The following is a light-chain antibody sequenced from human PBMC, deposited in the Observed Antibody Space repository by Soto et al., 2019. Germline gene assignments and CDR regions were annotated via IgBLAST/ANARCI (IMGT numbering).Light chain of an antibody. V-gene: IGLV2-14*01. J-gene: IGLJ2*01. Sequence: QSALTQPASVSGSPGQSITISYTGTSSDVGGYNYVSWYQQHPGKAPKHMIYEVSNRPSGVSNRFSGSKSGNTASLTISGLQAEDEADYYSSSSTSSSTRVFGGGTKLTVL. CDR2: EVS. CDR3: SSSTSSSTRV. CDR1: SSDVGGYNY.